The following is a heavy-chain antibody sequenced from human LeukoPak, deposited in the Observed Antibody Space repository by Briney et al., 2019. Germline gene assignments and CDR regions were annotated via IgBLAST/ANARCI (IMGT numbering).Heavy chain of an antibody. V-gene: IGHV1-46*01. CDR2: INPSGGST. CDR3: TRGAFFLDY. CDR1: GYTFTSYY. J-gene: IGHJ4*02. D-gene: IGHD3-3*01. Sequence: ASVNVSCKASGYTFTSYYMHWVRQAPGQGLEWMGIINPSGGSTSYAQKFQGRVTMTRDTSTSTVYMELSNLRSDDTAVYYCTRGAFFLDYWGQGTLVTVSS.